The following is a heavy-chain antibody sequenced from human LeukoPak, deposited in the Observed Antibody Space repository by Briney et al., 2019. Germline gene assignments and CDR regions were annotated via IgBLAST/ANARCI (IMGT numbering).Heavy chain of an antibody. Sequence: ASVKVSCKASGYTFTSYGISWVRQAPGQGLEWMGWISAYNGNTNCAQKLQGRVTMTTGTSTSTAYMELRSLRSDDTAVYYCARDPQYYYGSGRNPNAFDIWGQGTMVTVSS. CDR3: ARDPQYYYGSGRNPNAFDI. CDR1: GYTFTSYG. D-gene: IGHD3-10*01. J-gene: IGHJ3*02. V-gene: IGHV1-18*01. CDR2: ISAYNGNT.